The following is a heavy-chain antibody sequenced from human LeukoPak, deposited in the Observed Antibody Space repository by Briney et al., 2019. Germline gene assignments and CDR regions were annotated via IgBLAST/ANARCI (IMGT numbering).Heavy chain of an antibody. CDR2: ISGSGDT. J-gene: IGHJ4*02. CDR3: AKKYYYGSGTYIFYFDY. D-gene: IGHD3-10*01. CDR1: GFTFVGNA. Sequence: GGSLRLSCAASGFTFVGNAVTWVRQAPGKGLEWVSTISGSGDTYYADPVKGRFTISRDDSKSTLSLQMNSLRAEDTALYYCAKKYYYGSGTYIFYFDYWGQGTPVTVSS. V-gene: IGHV3-23*01.